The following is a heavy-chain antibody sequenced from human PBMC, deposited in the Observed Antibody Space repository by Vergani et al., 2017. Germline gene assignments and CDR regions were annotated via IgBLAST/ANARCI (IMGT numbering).Heavy chain of an antibody. J-gene: IGHJ4*02. Sequence: QVQLVPSGAEVKKPGASVKVSCKASGYTFTSYGISWVRQAPGQGLEWMGWIRAYNGNTNYAQKLPCRVTMTTDTSTSTAYRELSSLRSYATAVYYCSRYCSSTSCSDFDYWGQGTLVTVSS. CDR2: IRAYNGNT. V-gene: IGHV1-18*01. CDR1: GYTFTSYG. D-gene: IGHD2-2*01. CDR3: SRYCSSTSCSDFDY.